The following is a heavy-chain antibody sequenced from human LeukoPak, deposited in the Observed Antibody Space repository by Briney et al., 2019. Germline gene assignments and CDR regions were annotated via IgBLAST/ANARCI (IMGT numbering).Heavy chain of an antibody. CDR2: IYYSGST. Sequence: SQTLSLTCAVSGGSISSGGYYWSWIRQHPGKGLEWIGYIYYSGSTYYNPSLKSRVTMSVDTSKNQFSLKLSSVTAADTAVYYCARDPAYYDFWSGSHNWFDPWGQGTLVTVSS. CDR1: GGSISSGGYY. J-gene: IGHJ5*02. V-gene: IGHV4-31*11. D-gene: IGHD3-3*01. CDR3: ARDPAYYDFWSGSHNWFDP.